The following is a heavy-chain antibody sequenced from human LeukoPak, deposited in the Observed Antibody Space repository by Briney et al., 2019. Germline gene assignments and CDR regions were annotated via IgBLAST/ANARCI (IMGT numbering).Heavy chain of an antibody. V-gene: IGHV3-23*01. D-gene: IGHD5/OR15-5a*01. CDR3: AKDATPGNSVYDHSDY. CDR2: IGSGDDL. Sequence: PGGSLRLSCAASGFTFRIHAMSWVRQAPGKGLEWVSTIGSGDDLHYADSVKARFTVSRDDPQNTLYLQMTSLRAEDAAIYYCAKDATPGNSVYDHSDYWGQGTLVTVSS. CDR1: GFTFRIHA. J-gene: IGHJ4*02.